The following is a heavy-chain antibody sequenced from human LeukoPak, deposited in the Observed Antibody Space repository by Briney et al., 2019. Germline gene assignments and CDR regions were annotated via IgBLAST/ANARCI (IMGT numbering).Heavy chain of an antibody. V-gene: IGHV1-46*01. D-gene: IGHD4-17*01. Sequence: ASVKVSCKASGYTFTSYYMHWVRQAPGQGLEWMGIINPSGGSTSYAQKFQGRVTITRDTSTSTVYMELSSLRSEDTAVYYCARSPTVTKRLVVESYWGQGTLVTVSS. J-gene: IGHJ4*02. CDR1: GYTFTSYY. CDR2: INPSGGST. CDR3: ARSPTVTKRLVVESY.